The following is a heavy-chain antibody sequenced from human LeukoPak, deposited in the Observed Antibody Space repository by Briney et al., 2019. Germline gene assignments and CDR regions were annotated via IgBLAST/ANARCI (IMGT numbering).Heavy chain of an antibody. CDR2: NSAYNGNT. J-gene: IGHJ4*02. CDR3: ARSKVVTAIGSYFDY. D-gene: IGHD2-21*02. Sequence: ASVKVSCKASGYTFTSYGISWVRQAPGQGLEWMGWNSAYNGNTNYAQKLQGRVTMTTDTSTSTAYMELRSLRSDDTAVYYCARSKVVTAIGSYFDYWGQGTLVTVSS. V-gene: IGHV1-18*01. CDR1: GYTFTSYG.